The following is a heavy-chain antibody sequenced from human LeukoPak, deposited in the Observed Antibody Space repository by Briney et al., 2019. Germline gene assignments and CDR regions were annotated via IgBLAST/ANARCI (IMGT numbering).Heavy chain of an antibody. D-gene: IGHD2-2*01. CDR1: GYTFNKYG. CDR3: ARDVGSSTSCYDY. CDR2: INTNDGNT. J-gene: IGHJ4*02. V-gene: IGHV1-18*01. Sequence: TSVKVSCKASGYTFNKYGIAWVRQVPGQGPEWVAWINTNDGNTNYAQKFQGRVTVTTDTSTTTVYMELRGLRSDDTAVYYCARDVGSSTSCYDYWGQGTLVTVSS.